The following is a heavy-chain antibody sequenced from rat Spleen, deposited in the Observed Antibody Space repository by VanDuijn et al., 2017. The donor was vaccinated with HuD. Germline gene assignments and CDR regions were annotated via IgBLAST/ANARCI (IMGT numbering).Heavy chain of an antibody. CDR3: ARHGIYNNYGWFAY. Sequence: EVQLVESDGGLVQPGRSLKLSCAASGFTLSDHYMAWVRQTPTKGLEWVATISYDGSRTYYRDSVKGRFTFSRDNAKSTLYLQMDSLRSEDTATYYCARHGIYNNYGWFAYWGQGTLVTVSS. CDR2: ISYDGSRT. V-gene: IGHV5-29*01. J-gene: IGHJ3*01. CDR1: GFTLSDHY. D-gene: IGHD1-10*01.